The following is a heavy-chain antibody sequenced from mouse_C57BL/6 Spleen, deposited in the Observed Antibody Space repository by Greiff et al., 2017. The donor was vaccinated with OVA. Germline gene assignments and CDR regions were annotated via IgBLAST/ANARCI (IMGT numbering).Heavy chain of an antibody. J-gene: IGHJ1*03. V-gene: IGHV10-3*01. Sequence: EVKLVESGGGLVQPKGSLKLSCAASGFTFNTYAMHWVRQAPGKGLEWVARIRSKSSNYATYYADSVKDRFTISRDDSQSMLYLQMNNLKTEDTAMYYCVREGTTVVPYWYFDVWGTGTTVTVSS. CDR3: VREGTTVVPYWYFDV. D-gene: IGHD1-1*01. CDR2: IRSKSSNYAT. CDR1: GFTFNTYA.